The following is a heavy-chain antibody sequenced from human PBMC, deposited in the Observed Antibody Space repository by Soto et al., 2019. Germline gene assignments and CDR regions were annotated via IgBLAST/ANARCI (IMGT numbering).Heavy chain of an antibody. CDR2: ISYSGTT. V-gene: IGHV4-59*12. CDR1: GDSIRGDY. J-gene: IGHJ6*02. D-gene: IGHD6-6*01. CDR3: ARVSYSSYPRYYYYGMDV. Sequence: SETLSLTCTASGDSIRGDYWSWIRQPPGKRLEWIAYISYSGTTNYNPSLKSRVTISLDTSNNQLSLKMTSVTAADTAVYYCARVSYSSYPRYYYYGMDVWGQGTTVTVSS.